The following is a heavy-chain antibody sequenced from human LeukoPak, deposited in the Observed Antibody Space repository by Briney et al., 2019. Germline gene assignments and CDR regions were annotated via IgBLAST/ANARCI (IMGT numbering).Heavy chain of an antibody. J-gene: IGHJ2*01. CDR1: GFTFSDSY. V-gene: IGHV3-11*05. CDR3: ARGRELLGWYFDL. CDR2: ISGSSTFT. D-gene: IGHD1-7*01. Sequence: GGSLRLSCAASGFTFSDSYMSWIRQAPGKGLEWVSYISGSSTFTNLADSVRGRFTISRDNAKNSLYLQMNGLRAEDTAVYYCARGRELLGWYFDLWGRGTLVTVSS.